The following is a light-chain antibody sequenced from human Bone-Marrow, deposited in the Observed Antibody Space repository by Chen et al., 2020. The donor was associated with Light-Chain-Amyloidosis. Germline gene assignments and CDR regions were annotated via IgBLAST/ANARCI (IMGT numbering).Light chain of an antibody. Sequence: SYVLTQPPSVSVAPGQTARITCGGYNIGSESVHWYQQRPGQAPVLVVYDDSDRPSGIPERFSGSNSGDTATRTISRVEAGDEADYYCQVWDSSSDDYVFGTGTKVTVL. CDR2: DDS. CDR3: QVWDSSSDDYV. V-gene: IGLV3-21*02. CDR1: NIGSES. J-gene: IGLJ1*01.